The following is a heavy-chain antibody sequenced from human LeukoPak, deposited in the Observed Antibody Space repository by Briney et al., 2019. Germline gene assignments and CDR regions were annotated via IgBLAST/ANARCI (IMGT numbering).Heavy chain of an antibody. CDR2: IYTSGST. D-gene: IGHD1-1*01. J-gene: IGHJ6*03. CDR1: GGSISSGSYY. CDR3: ASLRGTLSYYVDI. V-gene: IGHV4-61*02. Sequence: PSETLSLTCTVSGGSISSGSYYWSWIRQPAGKGLEWIGRIYTSGSTNYNPSLKSRVTISVDTSKNQFSLNLSSVTAADTAVYYCASLRGTLSYYVDIWGKGTTVTVSS.